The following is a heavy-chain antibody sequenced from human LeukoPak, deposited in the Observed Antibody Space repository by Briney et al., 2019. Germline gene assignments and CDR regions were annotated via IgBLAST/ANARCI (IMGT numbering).Heavy chain of an antibody. CDR1: GFTFSSYS. V-gene: IGHV3-21*01. CDR2: ISSSSSYI. D-gene: IGHD3-22*01. J-gene: IGHJ4*02. Sequence: GGSLSLSCAASGFTFSSYSMNWVRQAQGKGLEWVSSISSSSSYIYYADSVKGRFTISRDNAKNSLYLQMNSLRAEDTAVYYCARDPEAYYYDSSGYYLDYWGQGTLVTVSS. CDR3: ARDPEAYYYDSSGYYLDY.